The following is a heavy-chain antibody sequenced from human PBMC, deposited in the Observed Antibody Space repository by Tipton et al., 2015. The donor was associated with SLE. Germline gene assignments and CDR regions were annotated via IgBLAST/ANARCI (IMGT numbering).Heavy chain of an antibody. CDR3: AKAGCSGGLCISDYGMDV. D-gene: IGHD2-15*01. V-gene: IGHV3-23*03. CDR1: GFTFSNYA. J-gene: IGHJ6*02. Sequence: SLRLSCAASGFTFSNYAMTWVRQAPGKGLEWVSLIYSRGNTYYTDSVKGRFTISRDNSKNTLHLQMHSLRADDTAVYYCAKAGCSGGLCISDYGMDVWGQGTTVTVSS. CDR2: IYSRGNT.